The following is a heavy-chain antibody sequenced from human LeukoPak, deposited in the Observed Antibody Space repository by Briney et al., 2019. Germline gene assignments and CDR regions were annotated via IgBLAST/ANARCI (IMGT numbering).Heavy chain of an antibody. Sequence: GGSLRLSCAASGFTFSSYAMSWVRQAPGKGLECISGFSGSGGSTYYADSVKGRFTISRDNSKNTLYLQMNSLRAEDTAVYYCARGEPVQLWLDPYYYYYMDVWGKGTTVTASS. V-gene: IGHV3-23*01. CDR2: FSGSGGST. J-gene: IGHJ6*03. CDR3: ARGEPVQLWLDPYYYYYMDV. CDR1: GFTFSSYA. D-gene: IGHD5-18*01.